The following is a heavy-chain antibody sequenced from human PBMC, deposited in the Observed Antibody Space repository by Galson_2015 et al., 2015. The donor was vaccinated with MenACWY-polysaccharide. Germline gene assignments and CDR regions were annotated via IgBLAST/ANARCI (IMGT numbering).Heavy chain of an antibody. Sequence: SLRLSCAAFGFTFRNHGMHWVRQAPGKGLEWVAVIYYDGSNKYYADSVKGRFTISRNNSKNTLDLQMNSLRGEDTGVYYCARDRTSRYIDVRGTGTTVIVSS. CDR1: GFTFRNHG. CDR2: IYYDGSNK. D-gene: IGHD1-7*01. J-gene: IGHJ6*03. V-gene: IGHV3-33*01. CDR3: ARDRTSRYIDV.